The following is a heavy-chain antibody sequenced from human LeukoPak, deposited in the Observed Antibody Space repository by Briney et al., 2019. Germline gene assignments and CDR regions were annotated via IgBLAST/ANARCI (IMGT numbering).Heavy chain of an antibody. CDR2: INANSGDT. CDR3: AREGELGLND. J-gene: IGHJ4*02. CDR1: GHTFTGYY. D-gene: IGHD7-27*01. V-gene: IGHV1-2*02. Sequence: GASVKVSCKASGHTFTGYYMHWVRQAPGQGLEWMGWINANSGDTNYAQKFQGRVTMTSDTSITTAYMELSRLKFDDTAMYYCAREGELGLNDWGQGTLVTVSS.